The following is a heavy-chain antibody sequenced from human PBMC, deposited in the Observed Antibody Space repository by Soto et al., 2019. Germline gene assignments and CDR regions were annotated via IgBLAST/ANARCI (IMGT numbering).Heavy chain of an antibody. J-gene: IGHJ5*02. CDR3: ARDWIQGWFDP. CDR2: ISYDGSNK. Sequence: QVQLVESGGGVVQPGRSLRLSCAASVFTFSSYDMHWVRQAPGKGLEWVAVISYDGSNKYYADSVKGRFTISRDNSKNTLYLQMNSLRAEDTAVYYYARDWIQGWFDPWGQGTLVTVST. D-gene: IGHD5-18*01. V-gene: IGHV3-30-3*01. CDR1: VFTFSSYD.